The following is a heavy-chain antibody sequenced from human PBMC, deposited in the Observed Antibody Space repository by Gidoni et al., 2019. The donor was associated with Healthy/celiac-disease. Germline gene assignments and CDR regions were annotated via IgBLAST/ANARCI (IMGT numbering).Heavy chain of an antibody. D-gene: IGHD4-17*01. CDR1: GFTFSSYS. CDR3: ARDHLPMVAALDYGDYEERDYFDY. CDR2: ISSSSSTI. J-gene: IGHJ4*02. Sequence: EVQLVESGGGLVQPGGSLRLSCAASGFTFSSYSMNWVRQAPGKGLEWVSYISSSSSTIYYADSVKGRFTISRDNAKNSLYLQMNSLRDEDTAVYYCARDHLPMVAALDYGDYEERDYFDYWGQGTLVTVSS. V-gene: IGHV3-48*02.